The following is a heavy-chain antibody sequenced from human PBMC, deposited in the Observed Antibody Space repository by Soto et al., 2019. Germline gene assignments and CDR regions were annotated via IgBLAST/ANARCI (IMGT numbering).Heavy chain of an antibody. D-gene: IGHD3-9*01. J-gene: IGHJ4*02. CDR3: ARDLSGYYGNFDY. V-gene: IGHV4-59*11. CDR2: STYTGTT. Sequence: SETLSLTCTVSGDSISNHYWSWIQQPRGKGREWIGFSTYTGTTNYKPSLKSRVTISRGTSKNQVSLKLSSGTDADTAVYYCARDLSGYYGNFDYWGQGTLVTVSS. CDR1: GDSISNHY.